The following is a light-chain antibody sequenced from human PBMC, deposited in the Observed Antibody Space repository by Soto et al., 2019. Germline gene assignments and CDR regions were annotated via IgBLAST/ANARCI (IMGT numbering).Light chain of an antibody. V-gene: IGLV2-8*01. CDR2: EVS. J-gene: IGLJ2*01. Sequence: QSALTQPPSASGSPAQSVTISCTGMSSDVGGYNYVSWYQQHPGKAPKLMIYEVSKRPSGVPDRFSGSKSGNTASLTVSGLQAEDEADYYCSSYAGANSVVFGGGTKLTVL. CDR1: SSDVGGYNY. CDR3: SSYAGANSVV.